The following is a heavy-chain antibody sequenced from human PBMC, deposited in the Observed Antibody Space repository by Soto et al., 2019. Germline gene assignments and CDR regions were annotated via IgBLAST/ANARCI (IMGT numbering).Heavy chain of an antibody. Sequence: EVQLLESGGGLVQPGGSLRLSCAASGFSFYSYAMSWVRQAPGKGLEWVSVISGSAGSTYYADSVKGRFTISRDNSKNTLYLQMNSLRAEDTALYYCAKIGLGIFDYWGQGPLVTVSS. V-gene: IGHV3-23*01. CDR2: ISGSAGST. J-gene: IGHJ4*02. D-gene: IGHD6-19*01. CDR3: AKIGLGIFDY. CDR1: GFSFYSYA.